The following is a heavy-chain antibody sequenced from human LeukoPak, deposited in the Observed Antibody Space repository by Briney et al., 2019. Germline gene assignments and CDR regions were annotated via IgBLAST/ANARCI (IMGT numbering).Heavy chain of an antibody. V-gene: IGHV4-4*07. J-gene: IGHJ3*02. CDR1: GGSISSYY. D-gene: IGHD1-26*01. CDR2: IYTSGST. CDR3: ARVGSGSYFGAFDI. Sequence: PSETLSLTWTVSGGSISSYYWSWIRQPAGKGLEWIGRIYTSGSTNYNPSLKSRVTMSVDTSKNQFSLKLSSVTAADTAVYYCARVGSGSYFGAFDIWGQGTMVTVSS.